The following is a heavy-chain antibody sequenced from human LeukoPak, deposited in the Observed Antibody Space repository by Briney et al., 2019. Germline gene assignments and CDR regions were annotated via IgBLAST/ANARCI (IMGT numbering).Heavy chain of an antibody. V-gene: IGHV4-34*01. D-gene: IGHD3-3*01. CDR2: INHSGST. J-gene: IGHJ4*02. CDR1: GGSFSGCY. CDR3: ARDGIFGVVISYFDY. Sequence: SETLSLTCAVYGGSFSGCYWSWIRQPPGKGLEWIGEINHSGSTNYNPSLKSRVTISVDTSKNQFSLKLSSVTAADTAVYYCARDGIFGVVISYFDYWGQGTLVTVSS.